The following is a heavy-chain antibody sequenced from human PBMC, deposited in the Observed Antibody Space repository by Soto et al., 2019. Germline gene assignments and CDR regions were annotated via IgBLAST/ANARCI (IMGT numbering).Heavy chain of an antibody. J-gene: IGHJ6*02. CDR3: ARHNIVLVPAATSQNYYYGMDV. D-gene: IGHD2-2*01. CDR2: IYPGESDT. V-gene: IGHV5-51*01. Sequence: GESLKISCKGSGYSFTSYWIGWVRQMLGKDLKWMEIIYPGESDTRYSPSFQGQVTISADKSISTAYLQWSSLKASDTAMYYCARHNIVLVPAATSQNYYYGMDVWGQGTTVTVSS. CDR1: GYSFTSYW.